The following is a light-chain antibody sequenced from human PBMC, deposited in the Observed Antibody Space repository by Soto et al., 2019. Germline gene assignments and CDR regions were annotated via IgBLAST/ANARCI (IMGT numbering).Light chain of an antibody. CDR3: RSYTSGGNYV. Sequence: QSVLTQPASVSGSPGQSVAISCTGTSSVVASYNFVSWYQQHPGKAPKLMVFDVSNRPSGVSDRFSGSKSGNTASLTISGLQAEDEADYYCRSYTSGGNYVFGTGTKVTVL. CDR2: DVS. V-gene: IGLV2-14*01. J-gene: IGLJ1*01. CDR1: SSVVASYNF.